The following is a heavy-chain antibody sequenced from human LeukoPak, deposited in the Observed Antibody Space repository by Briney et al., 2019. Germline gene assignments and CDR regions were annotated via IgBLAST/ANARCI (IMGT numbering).Heavy chain of an antibody. CDR3: ARQASGGWYYDY. J-gene: IGHJ4*02. Sequence: GGALRLSCAASGFTFSRYAMHWVRQAPGQGLEWMGWINPNSGGAHYAQKFQGRVSMTRDTSISTIYMELSRLTSGDTAVYYCARQASGGWYYDYWGQGTLVTVSS. V-gene: IGHV1-2*02. CDR2: INPNSGGA. CDR1: GFTFSRYA. D-gene: IGHD6-19*01.